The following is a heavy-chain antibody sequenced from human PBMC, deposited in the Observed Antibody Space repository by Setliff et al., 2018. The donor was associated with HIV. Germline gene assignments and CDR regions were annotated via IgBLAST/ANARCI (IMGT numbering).Heavy chain of an antibody. CDR1: GGSISRYY. CDR2: INHNGGT. CDR3: AKESGLYFGMLIHDAIDL. D-gene: IGHD3-3*01. V-gene: IGHV4-34*01. Sequence: SETLSLTCTVSGGSISRYYWSWIRQAPGKDLEWIGEINHNGGTNYNPSLKSRVTLSLDTSKNQFSLKLTSVTAADTAVYYCAKESGLYFGMLIHDAIDLWGQGTMVTVSS. J-gene: IGHJ3*01.